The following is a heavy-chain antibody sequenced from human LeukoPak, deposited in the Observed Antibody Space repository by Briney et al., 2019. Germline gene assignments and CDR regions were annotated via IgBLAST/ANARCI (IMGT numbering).Heavy chain of an antibody. CDR2: IYYSGDS. J-gene: IGHJ4*02. Sequence: SETLSLTCTVSGGSISSSSYYWGWIRQPPGKGLEWIGNIYYSGDSYYNPSLKSRVTISVDTSKNQFSLKLSSVTAADTAVYYCARGRGDYRFDYWGQGTLVTVSS. CDR3: ARGRGDYRFDY. CDR1: GGSISSSSYY. D-gene: IGHD4-17*01. V-gene: IGHV4-39*07.